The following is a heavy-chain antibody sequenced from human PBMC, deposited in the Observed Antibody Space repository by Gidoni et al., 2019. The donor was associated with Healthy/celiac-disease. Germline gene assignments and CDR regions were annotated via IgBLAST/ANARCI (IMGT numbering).Heavy chain of an antibody. V-gene: IGHV3-23*01. J-gene: IGHJ2*01. D-gene: IGHD3-10*01. Sequence: EVQLLESGGGLVQPGGSLRLSCAASGFTLSCYAMSWVRQAPGKGLEWVSAISGSGGSTYYADSVKGRFTISRDNSKNTLYLQMNSLRAEDTAVYYCAKFPIGELLYYWYFDLWGRGTLVTVSS. CDR3: AKFPIGELLYYWYFDL. CDR1: GFTLSCYA. CDR2: ISGSGGST.